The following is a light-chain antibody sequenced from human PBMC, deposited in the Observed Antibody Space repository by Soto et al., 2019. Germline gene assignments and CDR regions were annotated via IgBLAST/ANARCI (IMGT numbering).Light chain of an antibody. V-gene: IGLV2-23*01. Sequence: QAASVSGSPGQSITISCTGTSSDVGSYNLVSWYQQHPGKAPKVMIYVDSKRPSGVSNRFSGSKSGNTASLTISGLQAEDEADYYCCSYARSSTYVFGTGTKVTVL. J-gene: IGLJ1*01. CDR2: VDS. CDR3: CSYARSSTYV. CDR1: SSDVGSYNL.